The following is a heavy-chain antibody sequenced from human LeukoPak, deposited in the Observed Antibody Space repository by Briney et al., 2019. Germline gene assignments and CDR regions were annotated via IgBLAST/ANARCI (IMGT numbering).Heavy chain of an antibody. D-gene: IGHD6-19*01. CDR2: ISSENRNK. V-gene: IGHV3-21*06. Sequence: GGSLRLSCAASGFSFSSFSMNGVRQAPGEGREWVSSISSENRNKYYADSVKGRFTISRDNAKNSLYLEMNSLKVEDTAMYFCARDRGSGWYGDLGYWGQGTLVTVSS. J-gene: IGHJ4*02. CDR3: ARDRGSGWYGDLGY. CDR1: GFSFSSFS.